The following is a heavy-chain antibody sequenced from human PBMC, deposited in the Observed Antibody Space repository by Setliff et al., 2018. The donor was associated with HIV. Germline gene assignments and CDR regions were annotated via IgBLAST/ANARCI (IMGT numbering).Heavy chain of an antibody. V-gene: IGHV4-38-2*02. Sequence: SETLSLTCSVSGYSLSSASYWGWLRQSPEKGLEWIGSISFSGSTYYNPSLQSRVSISVDTAKNQFSLKLSSVTATDTAVYYCARGRGYDGYGALSYYFDYWGQGTLVTVSS. CDR3: ARGRGYDGYGALSYYFDY. D-gene: IGHD5-12*01. CDR1: GYSLSSASY. CDR2: ISFSGST. J-gene: IGHJ4*02.